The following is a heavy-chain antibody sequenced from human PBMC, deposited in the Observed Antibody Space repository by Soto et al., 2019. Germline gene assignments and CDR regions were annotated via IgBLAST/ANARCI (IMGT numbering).Heavy chain of an antibody. D-gene: IGHD5-18*01. CDR2: INSDGSST. J-gene: IGHJ6*02. CDR3: ARPLPGYSYGQTYYYFGMDV. V-gene: IGHV3-74*01. CDR1: GFTFSSYW. Sequence: PGGSLRLSCAASGFTFSSYWMHWVRQAPGKGLVWVSRINSDGSSTSYADSVKGRFTISRDNAKNTLYLQMNSLRAEDTAVYYCARPLPGYSYGQTYYYFGMDVWGQGITVTVSS.